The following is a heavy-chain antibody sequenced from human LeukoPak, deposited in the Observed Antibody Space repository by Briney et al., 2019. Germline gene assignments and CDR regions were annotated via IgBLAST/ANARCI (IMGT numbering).Heavy chain of an antibody. Sequence: GRSLRLSCAASGFTFSSYGMHWVRQAPGKGLEWVAVIWYDGSNKYYADSVKGRFTISRDNAKNSLYLQMNSLRAEDTAVYYCARKYTAPDYWGQGTLVTVSS. CDR1: GFTFSSYG. V-gene: IGHV3-33*01. D-gene: IGHD5-18*01. CDR3: ARKYTAPDY. CDR2: IWYDGSNK. J-gene: IGHJ4*02.